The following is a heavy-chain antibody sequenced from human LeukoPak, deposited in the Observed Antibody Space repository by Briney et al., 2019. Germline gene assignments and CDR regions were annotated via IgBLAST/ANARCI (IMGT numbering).Heavy chain of an antibody. CDR2: IPSGGGT. Sequence: GGSLRLSCAASGFTFSTYGMSWVRQAPGKGLQWVSTIPSGGGTYYADSVKGRFTISRDNSKNTLYLQMNSLQSEDTAVYYCAKDIRNWNSLDYWGQGTLVTVSS. CDR1: GFTFSTYG. V-gene: IGHV3-23*01. CDR3: AKDIRNWNSLDY. D-gene: IGHD1/OR15-1a*01. J-gene: IGHJ4*02.